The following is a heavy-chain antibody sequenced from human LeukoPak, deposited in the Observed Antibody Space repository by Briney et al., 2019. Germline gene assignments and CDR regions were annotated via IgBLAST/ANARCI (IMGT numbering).Heavy chain of an antibody. Sequence: GASVKVSCKASGGTFSSYAISWVRQAPGQGLEWMGRIIPIFGTANYAQKFQGRVTITTDESTSTAYMELSSLRSEDTAVYYCARGADIAAAGTGFDDWGQGTLVTVCS. D-gene: IGHD6-13*01. V-gene: IGHV1-69*05. CDR1: GGTFSSYA. J-gene: IGHJ4*02. CDR2: IIPIFGTA. CDR3: ARGADIAAAGTGFDD.